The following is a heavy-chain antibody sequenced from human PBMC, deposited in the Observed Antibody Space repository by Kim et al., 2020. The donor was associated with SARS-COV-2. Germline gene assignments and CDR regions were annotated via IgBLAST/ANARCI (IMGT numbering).Heavy chain of an antibody. Sequence: GGSLRLSCAASGFTFSSYAMHWVRQAPGKGLEWVAVISYDGSNKYYADSVKGRFTISRDNSKNTLYLQMNSLRAEDTAVYYCARDFDSSSWSPFDPWGQGTLVTVSS. V-gene: IGHV3-30-3*01. CDR2: ISYDGSNK. D-gene: IGHD6-13*01. CDR3: ARDFDSSSWSPFDP. CDR1: GFTFSSYA. J-gene: IGHJ5*02.